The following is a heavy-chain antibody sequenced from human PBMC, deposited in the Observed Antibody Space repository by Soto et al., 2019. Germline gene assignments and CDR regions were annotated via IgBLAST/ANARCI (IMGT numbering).Heavy chain of an antibody. J-gene: IGHJ6*02. CDR1: GGTFSSSG. D-gene: IGHD3-16*02. CDR3: ARWPQPRYTADPYAVDV. Sequence: QVHLVQSGTEVKKPGSSVKVSCKASGGTFSSSGFSWVRQAPGQGLEWMGMIVPSLDTTNYAQKFQARVRITADEVTRTAYMELRSLRSEDTAVYYCARWPQPRYTADPYAVDVWGQGTRVIVSS. V-gene: IGHV1-69*11. CDR2: IVPSLDTT.